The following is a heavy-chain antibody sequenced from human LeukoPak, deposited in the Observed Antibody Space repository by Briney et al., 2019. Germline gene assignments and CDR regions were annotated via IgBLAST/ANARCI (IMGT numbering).Heavy chain of an antibody. CDR3: ARGVGYGDYVGSFDY. CDR1: GGSFSGYY. V-gene: IGHV4-34*01. D-gene: IGHD4-17*01. J-gene: IGHJ4*02. Sequence: SETLSLTCAVYGGSFSGYYWSWIRQPPGKGLEWIGEINHSGSTNYNPSLKSRVTISVDTSKNQFSLKLSSVTAADTAVYYCARGVGYGDYVGSFDYWGQGTLVTVSS. CDR2: INHSGST.